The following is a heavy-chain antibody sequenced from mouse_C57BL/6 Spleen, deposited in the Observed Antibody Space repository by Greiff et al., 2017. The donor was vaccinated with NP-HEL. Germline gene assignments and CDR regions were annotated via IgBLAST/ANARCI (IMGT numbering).Heavy chain of an antibody. V-gene: IGHV1-5*01. Sequence: EVQLQQSGTVLARPGASVKMSCKTSGYTFTSYWMHWVKQRPGQGLEWIGAIYPGNSDTSYNQKFQGKAKLTAVTSARTAYMELSSRTNEDSAVYYCTRGYTTVVATYYYAMGDRGQGTSVTVSS. J-gene: IGHJ4*01. CDR3: TRGYTTVVATYYYAMGD. D-gene: IGHD1-1*01. CDR2: IYPGNSDT. CDR1: GYTFTSYW.